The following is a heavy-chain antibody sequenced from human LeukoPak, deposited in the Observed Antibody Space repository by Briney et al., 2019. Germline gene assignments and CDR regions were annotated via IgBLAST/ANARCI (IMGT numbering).Heavy chain of an antibody. V-gene: IGHV4-38-2*02. CDR1: GYSISSGYY. CDR3: ATTLLAAAGIDY. J-gene: IGHJ4*02. Sequence: SETLSLTCTVSGYSISSGYYWGWIRQPPGKGLEWIGSIYHSGSTYYNPSLKSRVTISVDTSKNQFSLKLSSVTAADTAMYYCATTLLAAAGIDYWGQGTLVTVSS. CDR2: IYHSGST. D-gene: IGHD6-13*01.